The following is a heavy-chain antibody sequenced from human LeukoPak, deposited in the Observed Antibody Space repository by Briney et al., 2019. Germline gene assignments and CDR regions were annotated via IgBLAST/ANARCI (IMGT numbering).Heavy chain of an antibody. D-gene: IGHD3-10*01. CDR2: INAGNGNT. J-gene: IGHJ5*02. CDR1: GYTFTSYA. Sequence: ASVKVSSKASGYTFTSYAMHWVRQAPGQRLEWMGWINAGNGNTKYSQKFQGRVTITRDTSASTAYMELSSLRSEDTAVYYCARSRFGDDWFDPRGQGTLVTVSS. CDR3: ARSRFGDDWFDP. V-gene: IGHV1-3*01.